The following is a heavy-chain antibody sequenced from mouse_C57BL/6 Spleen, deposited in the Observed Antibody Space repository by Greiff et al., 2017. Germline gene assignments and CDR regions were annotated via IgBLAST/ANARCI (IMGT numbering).Heavy chain of an antibody. J-gene: IGHJ1*03. CDR1: GYAFSSYW. CDR2: IYPGDGDT. V-gene: IGHV1-80*01. CDR3: AGWVRHWYVDV. Sequence: VQLKQSGAELVKPGASVKISCKASGYAFSSYWMNWVKQRPGKGLEWIGQIYPGDGDTNYNGKFKGKATLTADKSSSTAYMQLSSLTSEDSAVYFCAGWVRHWYVDVWGTGTTVTVSS. D-gene: IGHD2-2*01.